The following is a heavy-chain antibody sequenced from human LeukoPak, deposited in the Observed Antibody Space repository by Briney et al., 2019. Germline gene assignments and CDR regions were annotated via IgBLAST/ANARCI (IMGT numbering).Heavy chain of an antibody. CDR1: GFTFRDYY. D-gene: IGHD3-22*01. Sequence: KAGGSLRLSCLASGFTFRDYYMTWIRQAPGKGLEWIGEINHSGSTNYNPSLKSRVTISVDTSKNQFSLKLSSVTAADTAVYYCARPHRGYSSGYYKDWGQGTLVTVSS. V-gene: IGHV4-34*01. CDR2: INHSGST. J-gene: IGHJ4*02. CDR3: ARPHRGYSSGYYKD.